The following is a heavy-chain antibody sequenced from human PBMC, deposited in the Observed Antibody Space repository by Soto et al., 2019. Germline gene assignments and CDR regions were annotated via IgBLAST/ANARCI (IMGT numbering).Heavy chain of an antibody. Sequence: QVQLVESGGGLVKPGGSLRLSCAASGFIFSDYYMTWIRQAPGKGLEWVSYISSSGSYTNYADSVKGRFTISRDNAKNSLYLQMNSLRAEDTAVYYCARSGTSGRNWFDPWGQGTLVTVSS. J-gene: IGHJ5*02. CDR3: ARSGTSGRNWFDP. V-gene: IGHV3-11*06. CDR2: ISSSGSYT. D-gene: IGHD1-1*01. CDR1: GFIFSDYY.